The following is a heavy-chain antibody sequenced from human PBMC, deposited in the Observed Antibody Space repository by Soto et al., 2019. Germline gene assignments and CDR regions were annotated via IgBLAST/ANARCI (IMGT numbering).Heavy chain of an antibody. D-gene: IGHD2-15*01. Sequence: GGSLRLSCAASGFTFNNYWMHWVRQAPGKGLVWVSRINSDGTSTSYADSVKGRFTISRDNAKNTLYLQMNSLRAEDTAVYYCASHHCRGGSCYGGDAFDIWGQGTMVTVSS. J-gene: IGHJ3*02. CDR3: ASHHCRGGSCYGGDAFDI. CDR1: GFTFNNYW. CDR2: INSDGTST. V-gene: IGHV3-74*01.